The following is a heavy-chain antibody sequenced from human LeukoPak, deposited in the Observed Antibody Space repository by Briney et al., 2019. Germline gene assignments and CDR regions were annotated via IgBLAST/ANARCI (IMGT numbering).Heavy chain of an antibody. CDR3: AKDLRGRIAVASNYFDY. J-gene: IGHJ4*02. Sequence: GGSLRLSCAASGFTFSSYAMSWVRQAPGKGLEWVSAISGSGGSTYYADSVKGRFTISRDNSKNTLYLQMNSLRAEDTAVYYCAKDLRGRIAVASNYFDYWGQGTLVTVSS. V-gene: IGHV3-23*01. CDR2: ISGSGGST. D-gene: IGHD6-19*01. CDR1: GFTFSSYA.